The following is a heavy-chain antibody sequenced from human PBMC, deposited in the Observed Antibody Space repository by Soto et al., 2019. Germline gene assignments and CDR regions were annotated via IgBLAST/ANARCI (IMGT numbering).Heavy chain of an antibody. J-gene: IGHJ5*02. V-gene: IGHV1-69*01. CDR3: AREVGYSGYVHNWFDP. CDR1: GGTFSSYA. Sequence: QVQLVQSGSEVKKPGSSVKVSCKASGGTFSSYAISWVRQAPGQGLEWMGGIIPIFGTANYAQKFQGRVTITADESTSTAYMELSSLRSEDTAVHYCAREVGYSGYVHNWFDPWGQGTLVTVSS. D-gene: IGHD5-12*01. CDR2: IIPIFGTA.